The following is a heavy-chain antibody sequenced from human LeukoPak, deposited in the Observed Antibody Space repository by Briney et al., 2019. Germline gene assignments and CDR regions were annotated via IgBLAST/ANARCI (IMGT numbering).Heavy chain of an antibody. Sequence: GGSLRLSCVGSGFTFSSYAMSWVRQAPGKGLEWVSGISNSGHSTYNADSVKGRFSSTRDNSKNTLYLQMNSLRAEDTAVYYCAKDWRNGYSSDWCSEGYFPHWGQGTLVTVSS. V-gene: IGHV3-23*01. CDR2: ISNSGHST. D-gene: IGHD6-25*01. CDR1: GFTFSSYA. CDR3: AKDWRNGYSSDWCSEGYFPH. J-gene: IGHJ1*01.